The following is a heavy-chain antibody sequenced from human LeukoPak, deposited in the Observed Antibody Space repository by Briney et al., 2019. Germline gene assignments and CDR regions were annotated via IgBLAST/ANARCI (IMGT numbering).Heavy chain of an antibody. J-gene: IGHJ5*02. CDR1: GFTSSSYA. CDR2: ISGSGGST. D-gene: IGHD3-22*01. CDR3: AKDLGRYYDSSGYPPA. V-gene: IGHV3-23*01. Sequence: GGSLRLSCAASGFTSSSYAMSWVRQAPGKGLEWVSAISGSGGSTYYADSVKGRFTISRDNSKNTLYLQMNSLRAEDTAVYYCAKDLGRYYDSSGYPPAWGQGTLVTVSS.